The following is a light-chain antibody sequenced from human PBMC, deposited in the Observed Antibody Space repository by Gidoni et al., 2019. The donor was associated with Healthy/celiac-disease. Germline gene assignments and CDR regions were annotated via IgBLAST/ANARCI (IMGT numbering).Light chain of an antibody. J-gene: IGKJ2*01. CDR1: QSVLYSSNNKNY. Sequence: DIVMTQSPDSLAGSLGERATINCKSSQSVLYSSNNKNYLAWYQQTPGQPPKLLIYWASTRESGVPDRFSGSGSGTDFTLTISSLQAEDVAVYYCQQYYSTPPYTFXQXTKLEIK. V-gene: IGKV4-1*01. CDR2: WAS. CDR3: QQYYSTPPYT.